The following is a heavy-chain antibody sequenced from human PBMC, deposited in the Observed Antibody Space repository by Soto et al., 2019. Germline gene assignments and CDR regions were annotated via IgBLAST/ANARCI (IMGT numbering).Heavy chain of an antibody. CDR3: ASITMVRGVISNRVYYYYGMDV. Sequence: PGDSLKISCKGSGYSFTSYWISWVRQMPGKGLEWMGRIDPSDSYTNYSPSFQGHVTISADKSISTAYLQWSSLKASDTAMYYCASITMVRGVISNRVYYYYGMDVWGQGTTVTVSS. D-gene: IGHD3-10*01. CDR1: GYSFTSYW. CDR2: IDPSDSYT. J-gene: IGHJ6*02. V-gene: IGHV5-10-1*01.